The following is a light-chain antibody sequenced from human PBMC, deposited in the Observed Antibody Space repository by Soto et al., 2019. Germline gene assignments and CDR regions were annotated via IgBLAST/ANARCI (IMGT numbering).Light chain of an antibody. J-gene: IGKJ1*01. Sequence: DIQMTQSPSTLSASIGDRVAITCRASDNIGPWVAWYQQKPGKAPKLLIYKASTLETGAPSRFAGSGSGTGFTLTITRLQPDDFGTYYCQHYNSYSRTFGQGTKVEV. CDR2: KAS. CDR3: QHYNSYSRT. V-gene: IGKV1-5*03. CDR1: DNIGPW.